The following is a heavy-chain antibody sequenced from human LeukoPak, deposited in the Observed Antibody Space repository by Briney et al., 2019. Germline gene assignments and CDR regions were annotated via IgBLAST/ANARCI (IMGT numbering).Heavy chain of an antibody. CDR2: IYYSGST. V-gene: IGHV4-59*08. CDR1: GGSISSYY. CDR3: ARTYGSGTPFAPLFDY. Sequence: SSETLFLTCTVSGGSISSYYWSWIRQPPGKGLEWIGYIYYSGSTNYNPSLKSRVTISVDTSKNQFSLKLSSVTAADTAVYYCARTYGSGTPFAPLFDYWGQGTLVTVSS. D-gene: IGHD3-10*01. J-gene: IGHJ4*02.